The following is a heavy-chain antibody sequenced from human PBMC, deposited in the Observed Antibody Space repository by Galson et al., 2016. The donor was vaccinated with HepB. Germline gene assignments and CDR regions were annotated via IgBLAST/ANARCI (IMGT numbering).Heavy chain of an antibody. CDR1: GFNFNDFS. J-gene: IGHJ1*01. CDR3: ARDLTPRGFSYSF. Sequence: SLRLSCAVSGFNFNDFSMNWIRQAPGKGLEWPSYISGTGSRILYADSVKGRFTISKDKAKLSLYLQMSSLRVEDTAVYYCARDLTPRGFSYSFWGQGTLVAVSS. D-gene: IGHD3-10*01. CDR2: ISGTGSRI. V-gene: IGHV3-48*01.